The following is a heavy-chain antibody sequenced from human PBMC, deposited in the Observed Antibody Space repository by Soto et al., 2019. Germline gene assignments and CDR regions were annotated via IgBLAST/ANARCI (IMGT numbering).Heavy chain of an antibody. CDR1: GYTFTSYA. V-gene: IGHV1-3*05. D-gene: IGHD2-2*01. CDR3: ARVVCGSQLLPGGMDV. J-gene: IGHJ6*02. CDR2: INAGNGNT. Sequence: QVQLVQSGAEEKKPGASVKVSCKASGYTFTSYAMHWVRQAPGQRLEWMGWINAGNGNTKYSQKFQGRVTITRDTXAXXAYRGVSSLRSEDTAVYYCARVVCGSQLLPGGMDVWGQGTTVTVSS.